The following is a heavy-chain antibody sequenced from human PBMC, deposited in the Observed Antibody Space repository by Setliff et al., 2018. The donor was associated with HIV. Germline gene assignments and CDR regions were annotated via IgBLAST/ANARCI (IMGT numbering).Heavy chain of an antibody. Sequence: ASETLSLTCTVSGGSIFSHYWSWIRQPPGKGLEWIGYIYYSGSTNYNPSLKSRVTISVDTSKNQFSLKLSSVTAADTAVYYCARFRGRGYIYGTFDSWGQGTLVTVSS. J-gene: IGHJ4*02. CDR1: GGSIFSHY. CDR3: ARFRGRGYIYGTFDS. CDR2: IYYSGST. D-gene: IGHD5-18*01. V-gene: IGHV4-59*11.